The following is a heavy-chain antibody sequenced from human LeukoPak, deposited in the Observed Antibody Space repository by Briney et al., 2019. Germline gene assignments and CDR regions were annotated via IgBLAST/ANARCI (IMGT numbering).Heavy chain of an antibody. CDR1: GFTFSSYA. CDR2: ISGSGGST. V-gene: IGHV3-23*01. J-gene: IGHJ6*03. CDR3: ARDGYDFWSGPNYYYYMDV. Sequence: PGGSLRLSCAASGFTFSSYAMSWVRQAPGKGLEWVSAISGSGGSTYYADSVKGRFTISRDNSKNTLYLQMNSLRAEDTAVYYCARDGYDFWSGPNYYYYMDVWGKGTTVTVSS. D-gene: IGHD3-3*01.